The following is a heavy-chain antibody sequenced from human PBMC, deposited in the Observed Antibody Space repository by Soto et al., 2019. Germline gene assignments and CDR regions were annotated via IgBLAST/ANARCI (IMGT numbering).Heavy chain of an antibody. CDR3: ARGLHYDRISRADY. D-gene: IGHD3-22*01. Sequence: QVQLVQSGAEVKKPGSSVKVSCKASGGTFSSYTISWVRQAPGQGLEWMGRIIPILGIANYAQKFQGRVTITADQSTSTAYMELRSLTSEHTAVYYCARGLHYDRISRADYWGQGTLVTVSS. V-gene: IGHV1-69*02. CDR2: IIPILGIA. CDR1: GGTFSSYT. J-gene: IGHJ4*02.